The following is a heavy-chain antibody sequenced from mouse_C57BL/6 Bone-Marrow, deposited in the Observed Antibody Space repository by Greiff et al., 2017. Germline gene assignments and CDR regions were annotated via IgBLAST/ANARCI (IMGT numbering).Heavy chain of an antibody. CDR2: IYPGGGYT. Sequence: QVQLQQSGAELVRPGTSVKMSCKASGYTFTNYWIGWAKQRPGHGLEWIGDIYPGGGYTNYNEKFKGKATLTADKSSSTAYMQFSSLTSEDSAIYCCARQGLAYCGPWFAYWGQGTLVTVSA. CDR1: GYTFTNYW. J-gene: IGHJ3*01. CDR3: ARQGLAYCGPWFAY. D-gene: IGHD2-10*01. V-gene: IGHV1-63*01.